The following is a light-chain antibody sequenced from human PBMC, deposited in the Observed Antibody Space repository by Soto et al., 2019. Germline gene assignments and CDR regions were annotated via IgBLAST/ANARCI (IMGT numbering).Light chain of an antibody. CDR1: QSVSSSF. J-gene: IGKJ5*01. V-gene: IGKV3-20*01. CDR3: QQYGNSPIT. Sequence: DIVLTQSPGTLTLSPGESATLSCRASQSVSSSFLAWYQQKPGQAPRLLIYGASSRATGIPDRFSGSGSGTDFTLTISRLEPEDFAVYYCQQYGNSPITFGQGTRLEIK. CDR2: GAS.